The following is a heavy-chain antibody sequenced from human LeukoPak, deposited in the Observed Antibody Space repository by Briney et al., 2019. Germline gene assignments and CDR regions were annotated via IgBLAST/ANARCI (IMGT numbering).Heavy chain of an antibody. CDR2: IIPIFGTA. CDR3: ASVTTDYSSGWLSPFDY. D-gene: IGHD6-19*01. V-gene: IGHV1-69*13. J-gene: IGHJ4*02. CDR1: GGTLSSYA. Sequence: SVKVSCKASGGTLSSYAISWVRQAPGQGLEWMGGIIPIFGTASYAQKFQGRVTITADESTSTAYMELSSLRSEDTAVYYCASVTTDYSSGWLSPFDYWGQGTLVTVSS.